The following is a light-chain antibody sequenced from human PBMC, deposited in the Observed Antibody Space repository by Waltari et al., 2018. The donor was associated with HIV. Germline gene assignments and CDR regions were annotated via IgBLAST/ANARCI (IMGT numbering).Light chain of an antibody. J-gene: IGKJ4*01. CDR1: QSLASTY. CDR2: GAS. Sequence: VFTQSPGTLSLFPGDRGAHACRASQSLASTYLAWYQQKPGQAPRLLIYGASTRAAGIPDRFSGSGSGTNFTLTISRLEPEDFVVYYCQQYDKSPLTFGGGTKVDIK. V-gene: IGKV3-20*01. CDR3: QQYDKSPLT.